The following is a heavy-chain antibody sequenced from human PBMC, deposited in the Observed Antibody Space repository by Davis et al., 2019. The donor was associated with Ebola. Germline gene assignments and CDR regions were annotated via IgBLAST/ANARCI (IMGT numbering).Heavy chain of an antibody. V-gene: IGHV1-18*01. D-gene: IGHD3-22*01. CDR1: GYTFTSYG. Sequence: ASVKVSCKASGYTFTSYGISWVRQAPGQGLEWMGWISAYNGNTNYAQKLQGRVTMTTDTSTSTAYMELRSLRSDDTAVYYYTRSVTMIVVVTHFDYWGQGTLVTVSS. CDR2: ISAYNGNT. CDR3: TRSVTMIVVVTHFDY. J-gene: IGHJ4*02.